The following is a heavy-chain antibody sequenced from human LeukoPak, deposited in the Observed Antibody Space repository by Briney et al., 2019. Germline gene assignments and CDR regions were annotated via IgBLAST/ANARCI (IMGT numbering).Heavy chain of an antibody. V-gene: IGHV3-30*02. CDR3: AKALEYASSSGGDY. D-gene: IGHD6-6*01. Sequence: GGSLRLSCAASGFTFSGYGMHWVRQAPGKGLEWVAFIRFDGSNKYYADSVKGRFTISRDNSKNALYLQMNSLRTEDTAVYYCAKALEYASSSGGDYWGQGTLVTVSS. J-gene: IGHJ4*02. CDR2: IRFDGSNK. CDR1: GFTFSGYG.